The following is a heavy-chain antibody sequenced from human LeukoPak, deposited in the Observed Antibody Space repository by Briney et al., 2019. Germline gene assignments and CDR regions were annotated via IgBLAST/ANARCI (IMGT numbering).Heavy chain of an antibody. D-gene: IGHD3-9*01. V-gene: IGHV1-18*01. CDR1: GYTFTSYG. CDR2: ISAYNGNT. J-gene: IGHJ4*02. Sequence: GASVKASCKASGYTFTSYGISWARQAPGQGLEWMGWISAYNGNTNYAQKIQGRVTMTTDTSTSTAYMELRSLRSDDTAVYYCARDTANFDWYSDPTDYWGQGTLVTVSS. CDR3: ARDTANFDWYSDPTDY.